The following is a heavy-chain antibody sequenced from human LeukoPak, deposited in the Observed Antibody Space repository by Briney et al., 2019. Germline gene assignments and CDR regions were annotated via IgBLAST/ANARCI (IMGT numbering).Heavy chain of an antibody. V-gene: IGHV4-34*01. CDR1: GGSFSGYY. Sequence: PSETLSLTCAVYGGSFSGYYWSWIRQPPGKGLECIGEINHSGSTNYNPSLKGRVTISVDTSKNQFSLKLSSVTAADTAVYYCARVGIAAAGSIDYWGQGTLVTVSS. J-gene: IGHJ4*02. CDR3: ARVGIAAAGSIDY. CDR2: INHSGST. D-gene: IGHD6-13*01.